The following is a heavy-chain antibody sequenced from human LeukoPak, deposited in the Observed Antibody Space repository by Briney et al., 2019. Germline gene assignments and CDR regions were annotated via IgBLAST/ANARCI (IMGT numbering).Heavy chain of an antibody. CDR2: IKQDGSEK. D-gene: IGHD1-26*01. J-gene: IGHJ4*02. V-gene: IGHV3-7*01. CDR3: ARGIHFRNVWHVRE. CDR1: GLSLSSNS. Sequence: GGSLRLSCAASGLSLSSNSITWVRRAPGKGLEWVANIKQDGSEKYYVDSVKGRFTISRDNSENTLHLEMNNLRHDDTAIYYCARGIHFRNVWHVREWGQGTLLTVSS.